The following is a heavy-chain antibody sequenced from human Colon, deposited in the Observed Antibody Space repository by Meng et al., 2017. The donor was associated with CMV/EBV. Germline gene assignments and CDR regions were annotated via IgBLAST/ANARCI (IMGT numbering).Heavy chain of an antibody. J-gene: IGHJ4*02. V-gene: IGHV1-2*02. D-gene: IGHD5-12*01. CDR2: INPNPGAT. Sequence: ASVKVSCKASGYPFIGYRIHWVRQAPGLGLEWMGRINPNPGATNYAQNFQGRVTMTSDTSITTAFMELTNLRSDDTAVYYCMRAGYSGYESSFDYWGQGTLVTVSS. CDR3: MRAGYSGYESSFDY. CDR1: GYPFIGYR.